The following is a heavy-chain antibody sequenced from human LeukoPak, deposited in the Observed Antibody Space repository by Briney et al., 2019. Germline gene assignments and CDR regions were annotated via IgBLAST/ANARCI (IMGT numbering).Heavy chain of an antibody. CDR2: ISAYNGNT. CDR3: ARSPYYYDRSRPGFDY. J-gene: IGHJ4*02. D-gene: IGHD3-22*01. V-gene: IGHV1-18*01. CDR1: GYTFTSYG. Sequence: GASVKVSCKASGYTFTSYGISWVRQALGQGLEWMGWISAYNGNTNYAQKLQGRVTMTTDTSTSTAYMELRSLRSDDTAVYYCARSPYYYDRSRPGFDYWGQGTLVTVSS.